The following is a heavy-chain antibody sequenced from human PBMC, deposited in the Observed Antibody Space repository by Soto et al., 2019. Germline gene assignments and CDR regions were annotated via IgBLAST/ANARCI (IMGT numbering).Heavy chain of an antibody. CDR3: AKEPTSSGYYS. V-gene: IGHV3-30*18. CDR2: ISYDGSSK. J-gene: IGHJ4*02. Sequence: QVPLVESGGGVVQPGRSLRLSCAASGFTFSSYGMHWVRQAPGKGLEWVAVISYDGSSKYYADSVKGRFTISRDNSKNTLYLHMNSLRAEDPAVYYCAKEPTSSGYYSWGQGTLVTVSS. CDR1: GFTFSSYG. D-gene: IGHD3-22*01.